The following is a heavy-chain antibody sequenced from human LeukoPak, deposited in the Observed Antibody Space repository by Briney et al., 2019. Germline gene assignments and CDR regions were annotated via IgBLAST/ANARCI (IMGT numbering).Heavy chain of an antibody. V-gene: IGHV4-59*05. CDR2: IYYSGST. CDR3: ARLEDWFDP. J-gene: IGHJ5*02. Sequence: SETLSLTCTVSGGSMSSYYWSWIRQPPGKGLEWIGSIYYSGSTYYNPSLKSRVTISVDTSKNQFSLKLSSVTAADTAVYYCARLEDWFDPWGQGTLVTVSS. D-gene: IGHD6-6*01. CDR1: GGSMSSYY.